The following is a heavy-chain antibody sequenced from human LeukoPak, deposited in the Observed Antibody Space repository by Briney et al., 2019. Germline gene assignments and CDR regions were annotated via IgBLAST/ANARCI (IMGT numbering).Heavy chain of an antibody. D-gene: IGHD6-6*01. CDR2: INPNSGGT. J-gene: IGHJ4*02. CDR3: ARVGQLVFEDPFDY. Sequence: GASVKVSCKASGYTFTGYYMHWVPQAPGQGLEWMGWINPNSGGTNYAQKFQGRVTMTRNTSISTAYMELSSLRSEDTAVYYCARVGQLVFEDPFDYWGQGTLVTVSS. CDR1: GYTFTGYY. V-gene: IGHV1-2*02.